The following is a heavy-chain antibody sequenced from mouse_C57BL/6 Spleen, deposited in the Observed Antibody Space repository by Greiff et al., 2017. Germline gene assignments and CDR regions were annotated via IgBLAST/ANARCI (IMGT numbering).Heavy chain of an antibody. CDR1: GYAFSSYW. Sequence: VKLVESGAELVKPGASVKISCKASGYAFSSYWMNWVKQRPGKGLEWIGQIYPGDGDTNYNGKFKGKATLTADKSSSTAYMQLSSLTSEDSAVYFCARLTGTDWYFDVWGTGTTVTVSS. V-gene: IGHV1-80*01. D-gene: IGHD4-1*01. CDR3: ARLTGTDWYFDV. CDR2: IYPGDGDT. J-gene: IGHJ1*03.